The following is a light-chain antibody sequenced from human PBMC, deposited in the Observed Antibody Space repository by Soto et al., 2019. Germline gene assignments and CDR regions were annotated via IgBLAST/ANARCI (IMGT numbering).Light chain of an antibody. CDR1: QRVSSY. V-gene: IGKV3-20*01. Sequence: EIVLTQTPATLSLSPVERATLSGRASQRVSSYLAWYQQKPGQAPRLLIYGASSRATGIPDRFSGSGSGTDFTLTISRLEPEDFAVYYCQQYGSSPITFGQGTRLEIK. J-gene: IGKJ5*01. CDR2: GAS. CDR3: QQYGSSPIT.